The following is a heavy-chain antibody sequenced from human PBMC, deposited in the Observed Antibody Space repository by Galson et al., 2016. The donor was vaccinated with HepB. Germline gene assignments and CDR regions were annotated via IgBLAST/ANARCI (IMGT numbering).Heavy chain of an antibody. CDR1: GFAVRSNF. CDR3: ARDPGGKFSDGSIDY. CDR2: ISNSPKAQ. V-gene: IGHV3-48*02. Sequence: SLRLSCAVSGFAVRSNFMAWVRQAPGKGLEWVSHISNSPKAQHYIDSVKGRFTISRDNAKNSLFLQMNSLRDDDTAVYYCARDPGGKFSDGSIDYWGQGTLVTVSS. D-gene: IGHD5-24*01. J-gene: IGHJ4*02.